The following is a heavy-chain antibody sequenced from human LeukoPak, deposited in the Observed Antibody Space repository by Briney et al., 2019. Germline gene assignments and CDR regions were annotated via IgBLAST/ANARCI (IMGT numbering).Heavy chain of an antibody. D-gene: IGHD4-11*01. CDR2: IYYSGST. J-gene: IGHJ4*02. Sequence: SETLSLACTVSGGSISSYYWSWIRQPPGKGLEWIGYIYYSGSTDYNPSLKSRVTISVDTSKNQFSLKLSSVTAADTAVYYCAREGVTKYYFDYWGQGTLVTVSS. V-gene: IGHV4-59*01. CDR3: AREGVTKYYFDY. CDR1: GGSISSYY.